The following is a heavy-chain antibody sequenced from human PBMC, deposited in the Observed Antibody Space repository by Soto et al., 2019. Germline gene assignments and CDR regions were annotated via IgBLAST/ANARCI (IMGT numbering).Heavy chain of an antibody. V-gene: IGHV1-69*01. CDR2: IIPIFGTA. Sequence: QVQLVQSGAEVKKPGSSVKVSCKASGGTFSSYAISWVRQAPGQGLEWMGWIIPIFGTANYAQKVQGRDTITADESTSTAYMEQRSLGSEDTAVYYCARAPLRVGAILRLSFDYWGQGTLVTVSS. CDR1: GGTFSSYA. CDR3: ARAPLRVGAILRLSFDY. J-gene: IGHJ4*02. D-gene: IGHD1-26*01.